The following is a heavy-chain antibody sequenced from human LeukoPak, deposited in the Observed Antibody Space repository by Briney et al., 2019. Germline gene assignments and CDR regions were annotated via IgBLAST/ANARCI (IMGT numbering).Heavy chain of an antibody. CDR3: AKESVAGTSLQPPGP. CDR1: GFTVSSNY. Sequence: GGSLRLSCAASGFTVSSNYMSWVRQAPGRGLEWVSIIYSGGSTYYADSVKGRFTISRDNSKNTLYLQMNSLRAEDTAVYYCAKESVAGTSLQPPGPWGQGTLVTVSS. D-gene: IGHD6-19*01. CDR2: IYSGGST. J-gene: IGHJ5*02. V-gene: IGHV3-66*01.